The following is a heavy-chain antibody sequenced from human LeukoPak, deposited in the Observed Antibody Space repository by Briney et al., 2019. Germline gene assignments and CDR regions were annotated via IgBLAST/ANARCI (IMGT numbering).Heavy chain of an antibody. V-gene: IGHV3-74*01. D-gene: IGHD3-9*01. CDR3: VRALNGNTDY. CDR2: INSDGSST. J-gene: IGHJ4*02. CDR1: GFTFSSSW. Sequence: PGGSLRLSCASSGFTFSSSWMHGVRQVPGKGLVWVSRINSDGSSTTYADSVKGRFTISRDNAQNTLYLKMNSLRADDTAVYYCVRALNGNTDYWGQGTLVTVSS.